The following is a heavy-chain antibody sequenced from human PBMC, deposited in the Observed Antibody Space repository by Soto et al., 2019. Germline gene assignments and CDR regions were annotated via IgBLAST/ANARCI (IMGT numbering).Heavy chain of an antibody. D-gene: IGHD6-13*01. CDR3: ARDISNDAAFDY. CDR1: GFTFSSYG. J-gene: IGHJ4*02. V-gene: IGHV3-33*01. CDR2: IWYDGSNK. Sequence: QVQLVESGGGVVQPGRSRRLSCAASGFTFSSYGMHWVRQAPGKGLGWVAVIWYDGSNKYYADSVKGRFTISRDNSKNTLYLQMNSLRDEDTAVYYCARDISNDAAFDYWGQGTLVTVSS.